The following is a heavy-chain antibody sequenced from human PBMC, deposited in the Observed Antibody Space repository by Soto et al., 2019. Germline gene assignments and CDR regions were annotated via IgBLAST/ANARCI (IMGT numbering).Heavy chain of an antibody. CDR3: AREAIIVIAAPEYYFDY. CDR2: IYSGGYT. CDR1: GFDVSNTD. V-gene: IGHV3-66*01. D-gene: IGHD3-22*01. J-gene: IGHJ4*02. Sequence: EVQLVESGGDLVQRGGSLRLSCAASGFDVSNTDMSWVRQAPRKGLEWVSVIYSGGYTNYADSVKGRFLVSRDSPKNTLYLQMDSLRAEDTAVYYCAREAIIVIAAPEYYFDYWGQGTLVTVSS.